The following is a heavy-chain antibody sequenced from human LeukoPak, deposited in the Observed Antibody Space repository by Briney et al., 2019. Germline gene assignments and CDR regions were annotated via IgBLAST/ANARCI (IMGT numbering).Heavy chain of an antibody. CDR3: ARRGSGSPPYYFDY. D-gene: IGHD1-26*01. Sequence: GGSLRLSCAASGFTFSSYWMHWVRQAPGKGLVWVSRINSDGSTTNYADSVKGRFTISRDNAKNTLDLQMNSLRAEDTAVYYCARRGSGSPPYYFDYWGQGTLVTVSS. CDR1: GFTFSSYW. CDR2: INSDGSTT. J-gene: IGHJ4*02. V-gene: IGHV3-74*01.